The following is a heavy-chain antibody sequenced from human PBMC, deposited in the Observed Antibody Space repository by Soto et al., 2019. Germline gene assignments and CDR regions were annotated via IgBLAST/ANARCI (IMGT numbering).Heavy chain of an antibody. V-gene: IGHV3-30*18. CDR3: VKDSLGGMTPVFMPGPD. J-gene: IGHJ4*02. D-gene: IGHD2-2*01. CDR1: GLTFSTYG. CDR2: ISNDVRNI. Sequence: GGSLRLSCAASGLTFSTYGFHWVRQAPGKGLEWVAVISNDVRNIHYAESVKGRFTISRDNSKDTLYLQMNSLRPNDTAVYYCVKDSLGGMTPVFMPGPDWGQGTLVTVSS.